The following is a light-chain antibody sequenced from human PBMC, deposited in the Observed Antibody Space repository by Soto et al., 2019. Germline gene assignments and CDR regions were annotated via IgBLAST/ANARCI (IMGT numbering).Light chain of an antibody. J-gene: IGKJ4*01. CDR1: QSVWRY. CDR2: DAS. CDR3: QHRSSWPLT. Sequence: EVVLTQSPATLSLSPGERATLSCRASQSVWRYLTWYQQKPGQAPRLLVYDASNRAAGVPARFSGSGSGTDFTLTISSLEPADFAVYYCQHRSSWPLTFGGGTKVEIK. V-gene: IGKV3-11*01.